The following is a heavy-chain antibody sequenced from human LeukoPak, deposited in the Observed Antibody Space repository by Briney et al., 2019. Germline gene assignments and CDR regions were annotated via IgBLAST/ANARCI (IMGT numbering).Heavy chain of an antibody. D-gene: IGHD2-2*01. CDR3: ARFCGSTSWHSGYYYGIDV. CDR1: GFSFSDAW. J-gene: IGHJ6*02. Sequence: GSLRLSCATSGFSFSDAWMNWVRQAPGKGLEWIGEIYHSGSTNYNPSLESRVTVSVDKSKNQFSLDLSSVTAADTAVYYCARFCGSTSWHSGYYYGIDVWGQGTTVTVSS. CDR2: IYHSGST. V-gene: IGHV4-4*02.